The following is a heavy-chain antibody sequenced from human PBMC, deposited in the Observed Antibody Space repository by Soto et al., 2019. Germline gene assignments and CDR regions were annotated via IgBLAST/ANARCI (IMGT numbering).Heavy chain of an antibody. CDR1: GGTFSSYT. Sequence: SVTVSCTASGGTFSSYTISWVRQAPGQGLEWMGRIIPILGIANYAQKFQGRVTITADKSTSTAYMELSSVTAADTAVYYCGRAPAPLYSSSWYYFDYWGQGTLVTVSS. J-gene: IGHJ4*02. CDR2: IIPILGIA. CDR3: GRAPAPLYSSSWYYFDY. V-gene: IGHV1-69*02. D-gene: IGHD6-13*01.